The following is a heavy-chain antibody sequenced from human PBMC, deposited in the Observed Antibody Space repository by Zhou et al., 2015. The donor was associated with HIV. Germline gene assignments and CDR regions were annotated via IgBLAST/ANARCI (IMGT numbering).Heavy chain of an antibody. J-gene: IGHJ6*02. D-gene: IGHD6-25*01. CDR2: IIPIFGTA. CDR3: ARGPQAPGLAPRSGMDV. CDR1: GGTFSSYA. Sequence: QVQLVQSGAEVKKPGSSVKVSCKASGGTFSSYAISWVRQAPGQGLEWMGGIIPIFGTANYAQKFQGRVTITADKSTSTAYMELSSLRSEDTAVYYCARGPQAPGLAPRSGMDVWGQGTTVTVSS. V-gene: IGHV1-69*06.